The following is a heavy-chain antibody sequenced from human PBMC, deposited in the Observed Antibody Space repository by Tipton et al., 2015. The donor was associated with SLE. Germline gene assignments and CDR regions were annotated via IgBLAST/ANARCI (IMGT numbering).Heavy chain of an antibody. V-gene: IGHV4-34*01. J-gene: IGHJ4*02. CDR1: GFTFSSYG. CDR3: ASSIDLVPAALRLPRV. D-gene: IGHD2-2*01. CDR2: INHSGST. Sequence: LRLSCAASGFTFSSYGMSWVRQAPGKGLEWIGEINHSGSTNYNPSLKSRVTISVDTSKNQFSLKLSSVTAADTAVYYCASSIDLVPAALRLPRVWGQGTLVTVSS.